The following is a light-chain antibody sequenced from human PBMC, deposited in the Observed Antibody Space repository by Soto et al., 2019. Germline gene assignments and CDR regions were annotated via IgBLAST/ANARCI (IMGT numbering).Light chain of an antibody. Sequence: EIGMTQSPATLSVSQGERATLSCRASQSVSSNLAWYQQKPGQAPRLLIYGASTRATGIPARFSGSGSGTDFTLTISRLEPEDFAVYYCQQYDSSPWTFGQGTKVDIK. J-gene: IGKJ1*01. CDR1: QSVSSN. V-gene: IGKV3-15*01. CDR2: GAS. CDR3: QQYDSSPWT.